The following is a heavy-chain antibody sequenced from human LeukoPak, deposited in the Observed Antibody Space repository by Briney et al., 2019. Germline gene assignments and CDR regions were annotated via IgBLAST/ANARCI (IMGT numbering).Heavy chain of an antibody. V-gene: IGHV3-53*01. CDR3: ASWPGGWYGEDS. Sequence: GGSLRLSCAASGFTVSSNYMSWVRQAPGKGLEWVSVIYGGGSTYYADSVKGRFTISRDTSKNTLNLQMNSLRAEDTAVYYCASWPGGWYGEDSWGQGTLVTVSS. D-gene: IGHD3-10*01. J-gene: IGHJ5*01. CDR2: IYGGGST. CDR1: GFTVSSNY.